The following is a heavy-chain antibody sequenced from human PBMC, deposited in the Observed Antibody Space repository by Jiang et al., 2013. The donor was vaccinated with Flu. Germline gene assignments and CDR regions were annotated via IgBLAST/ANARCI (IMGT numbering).Heavy chain of an antibody. D-gene: IGHD3-10*01. CDR2: IYHSGST. J-gene: IGHJ4*01. CDR1: GGSISSGGYS. CDR3: ARSRRGWRAGVRPRGYFDY. V-gene: IGHV4-30-2*01. Sequence: GSGLVKPSQTLSLTCAVSGGSISSGGYSWSWIRQPPGKGLEWIGYIYHSGSTYYNPSLKSRVTISVDRSKNQFSLKLSSVTAADTAVYYCARSRRGWRAGVRPRGYFDY.